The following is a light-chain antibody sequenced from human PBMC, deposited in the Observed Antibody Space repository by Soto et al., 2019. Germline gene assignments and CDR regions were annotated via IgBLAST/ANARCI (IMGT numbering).Light chain of an antibody. CDR1: SSDVGTYNL. Sequence: QSVLTQPASVSGSPGQSITISCTGTSSDVGTYNLVSWYQQHPGKAPQVMIYEGSKRPSGVSSRFSGSKSGNTASLTISGLQAEDEADYYCCSYAGSGTFVFGSGTKVTVL. V-gene: IGLV2-23*01. CDR2: EGS. J-gene: IGLJ6*01. CDR3: CSYAGSGTFV.